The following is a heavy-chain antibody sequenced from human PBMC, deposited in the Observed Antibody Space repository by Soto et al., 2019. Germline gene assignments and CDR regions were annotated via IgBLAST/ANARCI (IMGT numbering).Heavy chain of an antibody. J-gene: IGHJ6*02. CDR1: GYTFTGYD. CDR3: ARESITIFGAGYGMDV. V-gene: IGHV1-2*02. CDR2: INPNSGGT. Sequence: ASVKVSCKASGYTFTGYDMHWVRQAPGQGLEWMGWINPNSGGTNYAQKFQGRVTMTRDTSISTAYMELSRLRSDDTAVYYCARESITIFGAGYGMDVWGQGTTVTVSS. D-gene: IGHD3-3*01.